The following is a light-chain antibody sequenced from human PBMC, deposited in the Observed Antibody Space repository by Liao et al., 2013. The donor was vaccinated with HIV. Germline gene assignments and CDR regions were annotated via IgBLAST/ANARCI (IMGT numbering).Light chain of an antibody. V-gene: IGLV3-1*01. CDR1: KVGDKY. J-gene: IGLJ2*01. CDR2: QDR. CDR3: QSWDSGTVV. Sequence: SYDLTQPPSVSVSPGQTASIICSEDKVGDKYVHWYQRRPGQSPVLVLYQDRKRPSRDPVTRFSGSTSGSTATLTISETQPMDEADYYCQSWDSGTVVFGGRGPRLTVL.